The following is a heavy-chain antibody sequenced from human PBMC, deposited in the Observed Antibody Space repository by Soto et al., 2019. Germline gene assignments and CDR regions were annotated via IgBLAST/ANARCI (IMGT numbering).Heavy chain of an antibody. J-gene: IGHJ5*02. D-gene: IGHD6-13*01. CDR1: GYTFTSYD. CDR2: MNPNSGNT. CDR3: ARGLSSSWDPNWFDP. Sequence: GASVKVSGKASGYTFTSYDINWVRQTTGQGHEWMGWMNPNSGNTGYAQKFQGRVTMTRNTSISTAYMELSSLGSEDTAVYYCARGLSSSWDPNWFDPWGQGTLVTVSS. V-gene: IGHV1-8*01.